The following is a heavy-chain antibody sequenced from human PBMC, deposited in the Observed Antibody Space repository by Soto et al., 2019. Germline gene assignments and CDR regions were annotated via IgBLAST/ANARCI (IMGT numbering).Heavy chain of an antibody. CDR1: GFTFTSYA. Sequence: SLRLSCAASGFTFTSYAMSWVRLTPGKGLEWVSAISGSGSNTFYADSVRGRFTISRDNSKNTVFLQMNNLRAEDTAVYFCARDRATFDYWGQGTRVTVSS. CDR3: ARDRATFDY. J-gene: IGHJ4*02. CDR2: ISGSGSNT. V-gene: IGHV3-23*01. D-gene: IGHD1-26*01.